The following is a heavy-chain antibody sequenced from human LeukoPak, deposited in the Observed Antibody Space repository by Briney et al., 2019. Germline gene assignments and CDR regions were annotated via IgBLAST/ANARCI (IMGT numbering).Heavy chain of an antibody. D-gene: IGHD3-22*01. CDR2: IDNNGGTT. CDR1: GFTFSSYA. V-gene: IGHV3-64D*06. J-gene: IGHJ4*02. Sequence: GGSLRLSCSASGFTFSSYAMHWVRQAPGKGLEYVSAIDNNGGTTYYADSVKGRFTISRDNSKNTLYLQMSSLRAEDTAVYYCVIYYDSSGYYDYWGQGTLVTVSS. CDR3: VIYYDSSGYYDY.